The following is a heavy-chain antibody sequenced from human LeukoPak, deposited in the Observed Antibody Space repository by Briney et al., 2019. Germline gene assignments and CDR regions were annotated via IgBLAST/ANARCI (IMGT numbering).Heavy chain of an antibody. CDR3: ARELDGYNSKPLDY. V-gene: IGHV6-1*01. J-gene: IGHJ4*02. D-gene: IGHD5-24*01. CDR2: TYYRSKWYN. Sequence: SQTLSLTRAISGDSVSTNSVAWNWIRQSPSRGLEWLGRTYYRSKWYNDYAGSVKSRITINPDTSKNQFSLQLKSVTPEDTAVYYCARELDGYNSKPLDYWGQGTLVTVSS. CDR1: GDSVSTNSVA.